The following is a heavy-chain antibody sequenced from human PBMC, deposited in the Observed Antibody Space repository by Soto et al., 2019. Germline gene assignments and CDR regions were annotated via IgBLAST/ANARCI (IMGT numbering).Heavy chain of an antibody. V-gene: IGHV4-4*09. CDR1: GGSIGYYY. J-gene: IGHJ6*03. CDR2: IYHTGIT. Sequence: SETLSLTCTVSGGSIGYYYWTWIRQSPGKGLEWIGYIYHTGITKYNSSLKSRVTISVDTSKNQFSLRLSSVTAADTAIYYCVRYAAPLRPYYYMDFRGKGTVVTGSS. CDR3: VRYAAPLRPYYYMDF. D-gene: IGHD2-8*01.